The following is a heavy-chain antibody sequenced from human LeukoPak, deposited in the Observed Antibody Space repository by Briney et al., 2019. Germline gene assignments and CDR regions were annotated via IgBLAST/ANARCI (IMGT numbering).Heavy chain of an antibody. D-gene: IGHD3-3*01. V-gene: IGHV4-31*03. Sequence: PSETLSLTCTASGGSISSGGYHWSWIRQHPGKGLEWIGYIYYSGSTYYNPSLKSRVTISVDTSKNQLSLKLSSVTAADTDVYYYARSHTIPVYFDYWGQGTLVTVSS. CDR3: ARSHTIPVYFDY. J-gene: IGHJ4*02. CDR2: IYYSGST. CDR1: GGSISSGGYH.